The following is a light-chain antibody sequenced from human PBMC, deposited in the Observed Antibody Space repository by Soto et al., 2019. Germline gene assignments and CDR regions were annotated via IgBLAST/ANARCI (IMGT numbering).Light chain of an antibody. CDR3: QQSNNSPRVT. J-gene: IGKJ4*01. Sequence: QYQPIMSASDGERATXSCRASQSVSSNLAWYQQRPCQALRLVTYEASARATCIPARFSGGWTRTEFNLTIRSLQAKDFAVCYCQQSNNSPRVTFGGSTK. V-gene: IGKV3-15*01. CDR2: EAS. CDR1: QSVSSN.